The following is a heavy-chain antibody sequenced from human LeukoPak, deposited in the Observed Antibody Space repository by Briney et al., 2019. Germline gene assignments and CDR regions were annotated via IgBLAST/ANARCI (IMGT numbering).Heavy chain of an antibody. CDR3: ARPSSGYYCDYYYYMDV. Sequence: SVKVSCKASGGTFSSYAISWVRQAPGQGLEWMGGIIPIFGTANYAQKFQGRVTITTDESTSTAYMELSSLRSEDTAVYYCARPSSGYYCDYYYYMDVWGKGTTVTASS. D-gene: IGHD3-22*01. V-gene: IGHV1-69*05. CDR1: GGTFSSYA. J-gene: IGHJ6*03. CDR2: IIPIFGTA.